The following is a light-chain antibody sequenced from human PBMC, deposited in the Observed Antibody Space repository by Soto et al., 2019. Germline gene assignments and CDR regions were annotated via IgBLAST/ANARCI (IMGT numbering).Light chain of an antibody. CDR2: EVT. Sequence: QSVLTQPPSASGSPGQSVTISCTGTSSDVGGYNFVSWYQQHPGKAPKLMIYEVTKRPSGVSDRFSGSKSGNTASLTVSGLQAEDEADYYCSSYAGNNNLMFGGGTKLTVL. CDR3: SSYAGNNNLM. V-gene: IGLV2-8*01. CDR1: SSDVGGYNF. J-gene: IGLJ3*02.